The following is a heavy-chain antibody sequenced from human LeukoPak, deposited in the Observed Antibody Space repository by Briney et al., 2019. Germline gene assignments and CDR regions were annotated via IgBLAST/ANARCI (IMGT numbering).Heavy chain of an antibody. CDR1: AGSISLYNTYY. V-gene: IGHV4-4*07. D-gene: IGHD4-17*01. Sequence: SETLSLTCTVSAGSISLYNTYYWSWIRQPAGKGLEWIGRIYTSGSTNYNPSLKSRVTMSVDTSKNQFSLKLSSVTAADTAVYYCAGGPTGDYVPLVYWGQGTLVTVSS. J-gene: IGHJ4*02. CDR3: AGGPTGDYVPLVY. CDR2: IYTSGST.